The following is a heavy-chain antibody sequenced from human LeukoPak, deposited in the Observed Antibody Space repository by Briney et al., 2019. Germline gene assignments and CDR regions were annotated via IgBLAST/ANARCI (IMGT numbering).Heavy chain of an antibody. CDR1: GFTFSSYA. Sequence: GGSLRLSCAASGFTFSSYAMSWVRQAPGKGLEWVSAISGSGGSTYYADSVKGRFTISRDNSKNTLYLQMNSLRAEDTAVYYCGRDFGLFGTKRSFDIWGQGTMVTVSS. CDR2: ISGSGGST. D-gene: IGHD1-7*01. CDR3: GRDFGLFGTKRSFDI. V-gene: IGHV3-23*01. J-gene: IGHJ3*02.